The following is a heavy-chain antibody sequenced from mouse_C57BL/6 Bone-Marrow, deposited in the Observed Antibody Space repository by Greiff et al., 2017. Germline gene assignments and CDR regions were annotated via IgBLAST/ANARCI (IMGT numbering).Heavy chain of an antibody. CDR3: ARRGFFNPCAD. CDR1: GYTFTSYW. V-gene: IGHV1-64*01. D-gene: IGHD3-1*01. CDR2: IHPNSGST. Sequence: QVQLQQSGAELVKPGASVKLSCKASGYTFTSYWMHWVKQRPGQGLEWIGMIHPNSGSTNYNEKFKSKATLTVDKSSSTAYMQLSSLTSEDSAVYYCARRGFFNPCADWGQGTLVTVSA. J-gene: IGHJ3*01.